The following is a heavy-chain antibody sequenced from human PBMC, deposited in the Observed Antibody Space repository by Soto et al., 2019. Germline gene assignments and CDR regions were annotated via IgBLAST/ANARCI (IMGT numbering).Heavy chain of an antibody. CDR2: IGSSGGNT. CDR1: GFTFSSYT. CDR3: AKDGGSSYYYYMDV. Sequence: EVQLLESGGGLVQPGGSLRLSCAASGFTFSSYTMTWVRQAPGKGLGWVAAIGSSGGNTDYADSVKGRFTISRDNSKNTLYLQMSSLRAEDTAVYYCAKDGGSSYYYYMDVWGKGTTLTVSS. D-gene: IGHD2-15*01. V-gene: IGHV3-23*01. J-gene: IGHJ6*03.